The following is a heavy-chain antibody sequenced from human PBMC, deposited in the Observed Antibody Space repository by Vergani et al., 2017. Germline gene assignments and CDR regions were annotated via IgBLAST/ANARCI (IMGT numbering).Heavy chain of an antibody. CDR2: ISGDGGST. Sequence: EVQLVESGGGVVQPGGSLRLSCAASGFTFADYAMHWVRQAPGKGLEWVSLISGDGGSTSYADSVKGRFTISRDNSKNSLYLQMNSLRTEDTALYYCAKDYDSSGYYPSWFDPWGQGTLVTVSS. V-gene: IGHV3-43*02. CDR3: AKDYDSSGYYPSWFDP. J-gene: IGHJ5*02. D-gene: IGHD3-22*01. CDR1: GFTFADYA.